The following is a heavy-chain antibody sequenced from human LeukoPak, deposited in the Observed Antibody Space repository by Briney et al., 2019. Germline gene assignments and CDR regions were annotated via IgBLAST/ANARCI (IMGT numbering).Heavy chain of an antibody. J-gene: IGHJ3*02. CDR2: IYYSGST. CDR1: GGSISSYY. CDR3: ARRAYCSGGSCYPELDAFDI. D-gene: IGHD2-15*01. V-gene: IGHV4-59*08. Sequence: PSETLSLTCTVSGGSISSYYWSWIRQPPGKGLEWIGYIYYSGSTNYNPSLKSRVTISVDTSKNQFSLKLSSVTAADTAVYYCARRAYCSGGSCYPELDAFDIWGQGTMVTVSS.